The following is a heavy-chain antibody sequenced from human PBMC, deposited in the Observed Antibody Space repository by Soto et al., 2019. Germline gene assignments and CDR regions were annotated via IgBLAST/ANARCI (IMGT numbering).Heavy chain of an antibody. J-gene: IGHJ4*02. CDR3: ALCDTASALPIDY. V-gene: IGHV2-70*11. CDR2: IDWDGEK. CDR1: GFSLSTSGMC. Sequence: SGPTLVNPTQTLTLTCTFSGFSLSTSGMCVSWIRQPPGKALEWLARIDWDGEKYYSTSLKTRLTISKDTSKNQVVLTMTHMDPVDTATYYCALCDTASALPIDYWGQVTLVTVSS. D-gene: IGHD6-6*01.